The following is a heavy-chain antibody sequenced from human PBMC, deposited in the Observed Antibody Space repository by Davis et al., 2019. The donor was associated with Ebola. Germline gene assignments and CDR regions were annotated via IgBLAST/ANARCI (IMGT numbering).Heavy chain of an antibody. J-gene: IGHJ6*02. V-gene: IGHV3-53*01. CDR3: ANALRGLRRIPYYYYYGMDV. Sequence: PGGSLRLSCAASGFTVSSNYMSWVRQAPGKGLEWVSVLYSGGSIYYADSVKGRFTISRDNSKNTLYLQMNSLRAEDTAVYYCANALRGLRRIPYYYYYGMDVWGQGTTVTVSS. D-gene: IGHD4-17*01. CDR1: GFTVSSNY. CDR2: LYSGGSI.